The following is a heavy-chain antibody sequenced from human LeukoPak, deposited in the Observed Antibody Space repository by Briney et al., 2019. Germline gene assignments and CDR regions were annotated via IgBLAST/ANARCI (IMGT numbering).Heavy chain of an antibody. D-gene: IGHD7-27*01. J-gene: IGHJ4*02. CDR1: GFTFSSYW. CDR2: INSDGSST. Sequence: GRSLRLSCAASGFTFSSYWMHWVRQAPGKGLVWVSRINSDGSSTSYADSVKGRFTISRDNAKNTLYLQVNSLKTEDTAVYYCTTGNWGSFSYWGQGTLVTVSS. V-gene: IGHV3-74*01. CDR3: TTGNWGSFSY.